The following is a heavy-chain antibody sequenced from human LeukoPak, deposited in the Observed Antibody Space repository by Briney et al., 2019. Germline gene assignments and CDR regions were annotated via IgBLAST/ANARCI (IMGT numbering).Heavy chain of an antibody. D-gene: IGHD3/OR15-3a*01. CDR3: AKEEDWLLSPDP. CDR2: IYSGGST. CDR1: GFTVSSNY. V-gene: IGHV3-66*01. Sequence: GGSLRLSCAASGFTVSSNYMSWVRQAAGKGLEWVSFIYSGGSTYYADSVKGRFPISRDNSKNTLYLQMNSLRAEDTAVYYCAKEEDWLLSPDPWGQGTLVTVSS. J-gene: IGHJ5*02.